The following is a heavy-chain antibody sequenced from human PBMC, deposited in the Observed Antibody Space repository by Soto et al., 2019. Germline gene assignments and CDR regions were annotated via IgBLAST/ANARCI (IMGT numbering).Heavy chain of an antibody. Sequence: ASVKVSCKASGYTFTSYYMHWVRQAPGQGLEWMGIINPSGGRTTYAQKFQGRVTVTRDTSTSTVYMELNSLRSEDTAVYYCATDYYGSGTYPYYHYGMDVWGQGTTVTVSS. CDR1: GYTFTSYY. CDR2: INPSGGRT. J-gene: IGHJ6*02. D-gene: IGHD3-10*01. CDR3: ATDYYGSGTYPYYHYGMDV. V-gene: IGHV1-46*01.